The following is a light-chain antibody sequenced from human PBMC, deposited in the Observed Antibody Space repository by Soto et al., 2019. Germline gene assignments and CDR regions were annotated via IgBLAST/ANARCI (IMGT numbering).Light chain of an antibody. Sequence: DIQMTQSPSTLSASVGDTVTVTCRASQIVSGWLAWYQQKPGEAPKLLIYGASALPRGVPSRFSGSGSGTKFTLTIASLQPDDFATYYCQQYETFSGTFGPGTKVDI. CDR2: GAS. V-gene: IGKV1-5*01. CDR3: QQYETFSGT. J-gene: IGKJ1*01. CDR1: QIVSGW.